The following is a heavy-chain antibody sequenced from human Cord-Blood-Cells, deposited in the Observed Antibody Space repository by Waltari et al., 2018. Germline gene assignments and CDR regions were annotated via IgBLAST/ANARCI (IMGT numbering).Heavy chain of an antibody. J-gene: IGHJ4*02. D-gene: IGHD2-15*01. CDR2: INPSGGST. V-gene: IGHV1-46*01. CDR3: ARARFGYCSGGSCYYFDY. CDR1: GYTFTSYY. Sequence: QVQLVQSGAEVKKPGASVKVSCQASGYTFTSYYMHWVRQAPGQGLEWMGIINPSGGSTSYAQKFQGRVTMTRDTSTSTVYMELSSLRSEDTAVYYCARARFGYCSGGSCYYFDYWGQGTLVTVSS.